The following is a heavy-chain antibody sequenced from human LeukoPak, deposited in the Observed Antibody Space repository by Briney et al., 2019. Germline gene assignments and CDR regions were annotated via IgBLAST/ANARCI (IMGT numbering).Heavy chain of an antibody. CDR2: ISWNSGSI. V-gene: IGHV3-9*01. CDR3: AKENYYATSGMDV. Sequence: PGGSLRLSCAASGFTFDDYAMHWVRQAPGKGLEWVSGISWNSGSIGHADSVKGRFTISRDNAKNSLYLQMNSLRAEDTALYYCAKENYYATSGMDVWGQGTTVTVSS. CDR1: GFTFDDYA. D-gene: IGHD3-10*01. J-gene: IGHJ6*02.